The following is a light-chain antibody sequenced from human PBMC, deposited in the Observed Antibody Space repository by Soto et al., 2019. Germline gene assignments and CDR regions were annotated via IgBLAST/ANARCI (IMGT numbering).Light chain of an antibody. V-gene: IGKV1-39*01. J-gene: IGKJ2*01. CDR2: AVT. CDR3: QHTYDTPTT. CDR1: QRIDNY. Sequence: DIQMTQSPSSLSASVGDRVTITCRASQRIDNYLNWYQQKPGKAPNLVIYAVTTLQGGVPSRFSGSASGTDFTLTISSLQPEEFATYYCQHTYDTPTTFGQGTKLEI.